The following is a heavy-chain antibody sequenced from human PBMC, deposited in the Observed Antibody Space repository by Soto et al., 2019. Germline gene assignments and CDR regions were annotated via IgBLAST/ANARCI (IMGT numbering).Heavy chain of an antibody. V-gene: IGHV1-69*12. D-gene: IGHD6-13*01. Sequence: QVQLVQSGAEVKKPGSSVKVSCKASGGTFSSYAISWVRQAPGQELEWMGGIIPIFGTANYAQKFQGRGTITADESTSTAYMELSSLRSEDTAVYYCATPRLEQQLETGHYSYYGMDVWGQGTTVTVSS. CDR1: GGTFSSYA. J-gene: IGHJ6*02. CDR3: ATPRLEQQLETGHYSYYGMDV. CDR2: IIPIFGTA.